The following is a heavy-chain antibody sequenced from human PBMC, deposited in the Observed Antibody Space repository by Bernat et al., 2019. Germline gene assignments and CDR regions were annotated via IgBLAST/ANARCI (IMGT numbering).Heavy chain of an antibody. CDR1: GGTFSSYA. J-gene: IGHJ4*02. CDR2: FDPEDGET. D-gene: IGHD6-19*01. CDR3: ATDSVAVAGTAPFDY. Sequence: QVQLVQSGAEVKKPGSSVKVSCKASGGTFSSYAISWVRQAPGKGLEWMGGFDPEDGETIYAQKFQGRVTMTEDTSTDTAYMELSSLRSEDTAVYYRATDSVAVAGTAPFDYWGQGTLVTVSS. V-gene: IGHV1-24*01.